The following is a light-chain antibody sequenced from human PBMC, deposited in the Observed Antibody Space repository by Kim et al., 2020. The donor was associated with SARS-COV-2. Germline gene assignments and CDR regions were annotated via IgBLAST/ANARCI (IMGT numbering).Light chain of an antibody. Sequence: DIQMTQSPSSLSASVGDRVTISCQASQDISLYLNWYKQKPGKAPELLIFDASRLENGVPPRISGSGSGADFTLTISSLQPEDVATYYCQQYHNLPPTFGGGTKVDIK. J-gene: IGKJ4*01. CDR3: QQYHNLPPT. CDR2: DAS. V-gene: IGKV1-33*01. CDR1: QDISLY.